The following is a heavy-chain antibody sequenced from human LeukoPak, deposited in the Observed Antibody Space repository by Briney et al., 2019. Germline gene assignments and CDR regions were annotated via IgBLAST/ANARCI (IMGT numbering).Heavy chain of an antibody. V-gene: IGHV3-23*01. J-gene: IGHJ4*02. Sequence: GGSLRLSCAASGFTFSSYAMSWARQAPGKGLEWVSAISGSGGSTYYADSVKGRFTISGDNSKNTLYLQMNSLRAEDTAVYYCAGELRFLEWLLTHWGQGTLVTVSS. CDR1: GFTFSSYA. CDR3: AGELRFLEWLLTH. CDR2: ISGSGGST. D-gene: IGHD3-3*01.